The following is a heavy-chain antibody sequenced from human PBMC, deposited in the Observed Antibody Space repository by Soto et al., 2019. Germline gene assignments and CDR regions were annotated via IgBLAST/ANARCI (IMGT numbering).Heavy chain of an antibody. Sequence: EVQLVESGGGLIQPAGSLRLSCAASGFAVRSKYMTWVRQAPGKGLEWVSVIYGGGTTYYADSVKGRFTISRDTSKNTLYLQMNSLRAEDTAVYYCVQTTGWPGFDFWGQGTLVTVSS. CDR1: GFAVRSKY. V-gene: IGHV3-53*01. D-gene: IGHD6-19*01. CDR3: VQTTGWPGFDF. J-gene: IGHJ4*02. CDR2: IYGGGTT.